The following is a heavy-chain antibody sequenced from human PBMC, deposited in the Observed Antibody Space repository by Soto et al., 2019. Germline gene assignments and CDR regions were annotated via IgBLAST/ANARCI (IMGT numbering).Heavy chain of an antibody. CDR2: INVGNGNT. CDR3: ARGVQVWPKPEYYYYGMDV. Sequence: QVQLVQSGAEEKKPGASVKVSCKASGYTFTSYAMHWVRQAPGQRLEWMGWINVGNGNTKYSQKFKGRVTITRDTSASKAYMELSSLRSEDTAVYYCARGVQVWPKPEYYYYGMDVWGQGTTVTVSS. V-gene: IGHV1-3*05. J-gene: IGHJ6*02. D-gene: IGHD5-18*01. CDR1: GYTFTSYA.